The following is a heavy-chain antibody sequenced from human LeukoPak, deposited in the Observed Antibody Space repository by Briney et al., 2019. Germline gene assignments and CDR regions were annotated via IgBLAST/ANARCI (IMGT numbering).Heavy chain of an antibody. CDR1: GFTVSSNY. J-gene: IGHJ4*02. CDR2: IYSGGST. V-gene: IGHV3-53*01. D-gene: IGHD6-13*01. CDR3: ARDRSSWYDFGY. Sequence: PGGSLRLSCAASGFTVSSNYMSWVRQAPGKGLEWVSVIYSGGSTYYADSVKGRFTISRDNSKNTLYLQMNSLRDEDTAVYYCARDRSSWYDFGYWGQGTLVTVSS.